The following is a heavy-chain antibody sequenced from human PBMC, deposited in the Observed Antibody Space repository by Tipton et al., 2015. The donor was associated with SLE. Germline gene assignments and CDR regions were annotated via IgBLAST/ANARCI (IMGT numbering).Heavy chain of an antibody. V-gene: IGHV4-34*01. CDR2: INHSGST. J-gene: IGHJ6*02. CDR3: ARAGEGWEPNNYYYFGTDV. CDR1: GGSFSGYF. Sequence: TLSLTCAVYGGSFSGYFWSWIRQLPDKGLEWIGEINHSGSTNYNPSLESRVTISLDRSKNQFSLKLISVTAADTAVYYCARAGEGWEPNNYYYFGTDVWGRGTTVTVSS. D-gene: IGHD1-26*01.